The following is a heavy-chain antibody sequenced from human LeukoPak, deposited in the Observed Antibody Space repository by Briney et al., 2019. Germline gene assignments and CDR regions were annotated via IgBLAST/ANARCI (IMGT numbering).Heavy chain of an antibody. CDR3: AGHNWNGYFDY. CDR1: GFTFSNYW. CDR2: IKQDGSEK. J-gene: IGHJ4*02. Sequence: GGSLRLSCAASGFTFSNYWMTWVRQAPGKGLEWVANIKQDGSEKYYVDSVKGRFTISRDNAKNSLYLQMNSLRGEDTAVYYCAGHNWNGYFDYWGQGTLVTVSS. V-gene: IGHV3-7*01. D-gene: IGHD1-20*01.